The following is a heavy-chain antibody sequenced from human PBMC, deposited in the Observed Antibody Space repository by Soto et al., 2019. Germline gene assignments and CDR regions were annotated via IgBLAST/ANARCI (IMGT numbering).Heavy chain of an antibody. CDR1: GGSISSGGYS. V-gene: IGHV4-30-2*01. D-gene: IGHD6-25*01. J-gene: IGHJ4*02. CDR3: ARDRRIDSGIDY. CDR2: IYHSGST. Sequence: QLQLQESGSGLVKPSQTLSLTCAVSGGSISSGGYSWSWIRQPPGKGLEWIGYIYHSGSTYYNPSLKSRXXIXVXXSKNQFSLKLSSVTAADTAVYYCARDRRIDSGIDYWGQGTLVTVSS.